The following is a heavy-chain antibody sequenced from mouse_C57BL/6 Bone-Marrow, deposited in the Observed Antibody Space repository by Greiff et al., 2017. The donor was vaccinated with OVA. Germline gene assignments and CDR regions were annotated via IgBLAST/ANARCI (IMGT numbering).Heavy chain of an antibody. Sequence: LQESGAELARPGASVKLSCKASGYTFTSYGISWVKQRTGQGLKWIGEIYPRSGNTYYNEKFKGKATLTADKSSSTAYMELRSLTSEDSAVYFCARESNGRFAYWGQGTLVTVSA. CDR1: GYTFTSYG. CDR2: IYPRSGNT. CDR3: ARESNGRFAY. V-gene: IGHV1-81*01. J-gene: IGHJ3*01. D-gene: IGHD2-5*01.